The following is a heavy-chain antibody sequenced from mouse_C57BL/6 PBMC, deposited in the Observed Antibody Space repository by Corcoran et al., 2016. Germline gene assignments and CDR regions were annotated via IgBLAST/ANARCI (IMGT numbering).Heavy chain of an antibody. D-gene: IGHD2-5*01. CDR3: ARTSNYFFAY. J-gene: IGHJ3*01. V-gene: IGHV1-81*01. Sequence: QVQLQQSGAELARPGASVKLSCKASGYTFTSYGISWVKQRTGQGLEWIGEIYPRSGNTYYNEKFKGKATLTADKSSSTAYMELRSLTSEDSAVYFCARTSNYFFAYWGQGTLVTVSA. CDR1: GYTFTSYG. CDR2: IYPRSGNT.